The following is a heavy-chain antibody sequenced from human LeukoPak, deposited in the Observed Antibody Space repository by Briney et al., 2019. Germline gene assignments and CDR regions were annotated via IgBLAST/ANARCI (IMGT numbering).Heavy chain of an antibody. D-gene: IGHD3-22*01. Sequence: SGTLSHTCAVSGGSISSSNWWSWVRQPPGKGLEWIGEIYHSGNTNYNPSLKSRVTISVDKSKNQFSLKLSSVTAADTAVYYCARGKYFYDSRPVAGWYFDYWGQGTLVTVSS. V-gene: IGHV4-4*02. CDR1: GGSISSSNW. CDR3: ARGKYFYDSRPVAGWYFDY. J-gene: IGHJ4*02. CDR2: IYHSGNT.